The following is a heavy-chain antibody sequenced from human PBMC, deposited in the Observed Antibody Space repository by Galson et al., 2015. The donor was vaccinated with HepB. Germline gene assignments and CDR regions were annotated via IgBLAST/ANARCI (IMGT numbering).Heavy chain of an antibody. V-gene: IGHV3-33*01. CDR3: ATSPGDCSSTSCYFYYYGMDV. D-gene: IGHD2-2*01. J-gene: IGHJ6*02. CDR2: IWYDGSNK. Sequence: SLRLSCAASGFTFSSYGMHWVRQAPGKGLEWVAVIWYDGSNKYYADSVKGRFTISRDNSKNTLYLQMNSLRAEDTAVYYCATSPGDCSSTSCYFYYYGMDVWGQGTTVTVSS. CDR1: GFTFSSYG.